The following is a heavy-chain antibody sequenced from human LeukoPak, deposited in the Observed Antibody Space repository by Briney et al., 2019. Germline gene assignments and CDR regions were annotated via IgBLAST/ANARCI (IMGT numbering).Heavy chain of an antibody. D-gene: IGHD3-9*01. CDR1: GYTLTELS. Sequence: GASVKVSCKVSGYTLTELSMHWVRQAPGKGLEWMGGFDPEDGETIYAQKFQGRVTMTEDTSTDTAYMELSSLRSEDMAVYYCATEGRYYDILTGYYYFDYWGQGTLVTVSS. CDR2: FDPEDGET. CDR3: ATEGRYYDILTGYYYFDY. V-gene: IGHV1-24*01. J-gene: IGHJ4*02.